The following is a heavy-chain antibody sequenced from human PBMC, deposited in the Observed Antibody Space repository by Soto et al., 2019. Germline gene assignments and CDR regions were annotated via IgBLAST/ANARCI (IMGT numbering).Heavy chain of an antibody. CDR1: GFSLSTSGVA. CDR3: ASVAWQLLADYFDY. D-gene: IGHD1-26*01. CDR2: IHWDDDT. Sequence: QITLKESGPTLLRPTQTLTLTCTFSGFSLSTSGVAVGWIRQPPGKALEWLGFIHWDDDTRYSPSLKSRLTIPTAPPTPRVVPTLPNPDPVDTATYYRASVAWQLLADYFDYWGQGILVTVPS. J-gene: IGHJ4*02. V-gene: IGHV2-5*02.